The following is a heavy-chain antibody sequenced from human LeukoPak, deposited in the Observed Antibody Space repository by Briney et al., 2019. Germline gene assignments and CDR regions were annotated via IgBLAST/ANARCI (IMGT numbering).Heavy chain of an antibody. CDR3: ARVPAAIPSPDY. J-gene: IGHJ4*02. Sequence: SHTLSLTCTVSGDSISSGGYFWSWIRQHPGTGLEWIGYIYYSGSTYYNPSLKSRLTISVDTSKNQFSLMLSSVTAADTAVYYCARVPAAIPSPDYWGQGTLVTVSS. D-gene: IGHD2-2*01. V-gene: IGHV4-31*03. CDR2: IYYSGST. CDR1: GDSISSGGYF.